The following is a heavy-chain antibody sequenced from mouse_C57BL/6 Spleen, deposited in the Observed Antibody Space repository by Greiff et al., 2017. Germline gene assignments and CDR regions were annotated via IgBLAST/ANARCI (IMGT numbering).Heavy chain of an antibody. CDR1: GFTFSDYY. CDR2: ISNGGGST. D-gene: IGHD1-1*02. Sequence: EVKLMESGGGLVQPGGSLKLSCAASGFTFSDYYMYWVRQTPEKRLEWVAYISNGGGSTYYPDTVKGRFTISRDNAKNTLYLQMSRLKSEDTAMYYCARRSYGTPFAYWGQGTLVTVSA. J-gene: IGHJ3*01. CDR3: ARRSYGTPFAY. V-gene: IGHV5-12*01.